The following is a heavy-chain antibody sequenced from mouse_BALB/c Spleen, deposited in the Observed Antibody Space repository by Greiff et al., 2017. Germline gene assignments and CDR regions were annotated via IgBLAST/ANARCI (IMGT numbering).Heavy chain of an antibody. D-gene: IGHD1-1*01. V-gene: IGHV14-3*02. CDR3: ARKTTTVVDYAMDY. J-gene: IGHJ4*01. CDR2: IDPANGNT. CDR1: GFNIKDTY. Sequence: EVQLQQSGAELVKPGASVKLSCTASGFNIKDTYMHWVKQRPEQGLEWIGRIDPANGNTKYDPKFQGKATITADTSSNTAYLQLSSLTSEDTAVYYCARKTTTVVDYAMDYWGQGTSVTVSS.